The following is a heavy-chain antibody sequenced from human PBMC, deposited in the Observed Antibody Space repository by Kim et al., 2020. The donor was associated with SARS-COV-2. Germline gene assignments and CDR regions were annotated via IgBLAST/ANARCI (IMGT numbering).Heavy chain of an antibody. CDR2: ISYDGSNK. V-gene: IGHV3-30-3*01. CDR3: ARGARIYGSGSYYLRGDYYYYYGMDV. D-gene: IGHD3-10*01. J-gene: IGHJ6*02. Sequence: GGSLRLSCAASGFTFSSYAMHWVRQAPGKGLEWVAVISYDGSNKYYADSVKGRFTISRDNSKNTLYLQMNSLRAEDTAVYYCARGARIYGSGSYYLRGDYYYYYGMDVWGQGTTVTVSS. CDR1: GFTFSSYA.